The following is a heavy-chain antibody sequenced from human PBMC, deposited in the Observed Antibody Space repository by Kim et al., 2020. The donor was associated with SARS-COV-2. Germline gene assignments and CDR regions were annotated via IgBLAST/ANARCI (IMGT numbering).Heavy chain of an antibody. D-gene: IGHD6-13*01. J-gene: IGHJ6*02. V-gene: IGHV3-73*01. CDR3: TSSSSWYFNYYGMDV. Sequence: AAVKGRFTISRDDSKNTAYLQMNSLKTEDTAVYYCTSSSSWYFNYYGMDVWGQGTTVTVSS.